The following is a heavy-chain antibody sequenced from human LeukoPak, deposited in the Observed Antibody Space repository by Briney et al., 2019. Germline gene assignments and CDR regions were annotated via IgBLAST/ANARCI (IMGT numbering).Heavy chain of an antibody. V-gene: IGHV3-23*01. J-gene: IGHJ4*02. CDR1: GFTFSSYA. CDR2: ISGSGGST. D-gene: IGHD3-10*01. Sequence: GGSLRLSCAASGFTFSSYAMSWVRQAPGKGLEWVSAISGSGGSTYYADSVKGRFTISRDNSKNTLYLQMNGLRAEDTAVYYCAKGVSVRGVCLDYWGQGTLVTVSS. CDR3: AKGVSVRGVCLDY.